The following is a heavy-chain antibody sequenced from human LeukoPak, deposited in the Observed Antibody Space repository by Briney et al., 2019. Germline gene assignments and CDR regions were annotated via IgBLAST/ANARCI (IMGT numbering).Heavy chain of an antibody. J-gene: IGHJ6*02. CDR1: GFTFSSYA. V-gene: IGHV3-48*04. CDR2: ISSSSSTI. Sequence: GGSLRLSCAASGFTFSSYAMSWVRQAPGKGLEWVSYISSSSSTIYYADSVKGRFTISRDNAKNSLYLQMNSLRAEDTAVYYCARELVATIFYYYYGMDVWGQGTTVTVSS. D-gene: IGHD5-12*01. CDR3: ARELVATIFYYYYGMDV.